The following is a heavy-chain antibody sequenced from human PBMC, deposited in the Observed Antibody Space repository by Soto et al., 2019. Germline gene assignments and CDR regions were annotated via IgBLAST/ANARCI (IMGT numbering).Heavy chain of an antibody. D-gene: IGHD3-22*01. Sequence: SETLSLTCTVSGGSISSGGYYWSWIRQHPGKGLEWIGYIYYSGSTYYNPSLKSRVTISVDTSKNQFSLKLSSVTAADTAVYYCARDRVPDYYDSSGYYPWGQEPWSPSPQ. CDR2: IYYSGST. J-gene: IGHJ5*02. CDR1: GGSISSGGYY. CDR3: ARDRVPDYYDSSGYYP. V-gene: IGHV4-31*03.